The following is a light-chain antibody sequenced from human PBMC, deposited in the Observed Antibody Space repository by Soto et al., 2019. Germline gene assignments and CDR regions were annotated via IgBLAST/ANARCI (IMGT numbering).Light chain of an antibody. V-gene: IGKV1-9*01. CDR2: AAS. CDR1: QGISSY. Sequence: DIQLPQSPSFLSASVGDRVTITCRASQGISSYLAWYQQKPWKAPKLLIYAASTLQRGLPSRFSGSGSGTEFTLTISSLQTEDWANYYCQPLNCYTWTFGQGTKVDIK. CDR3: QPLNCYTWT. J-gene: IGKJ1*01.